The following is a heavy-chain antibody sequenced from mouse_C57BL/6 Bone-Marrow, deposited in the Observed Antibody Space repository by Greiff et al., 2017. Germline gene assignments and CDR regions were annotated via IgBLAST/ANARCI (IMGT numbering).Heavy chain of an antibody. CDR3: ASPYGNYEWYFDV. D-gene: IGHD2-1*01. V-gene: IGHV1-53*01. J-gene: IGHJ1*03. Sequence: VQLQQPGTELVKPGASVKLSCKASGYTFTSYWMPWVKQRPGQGLEWIGNINPSNGGTNYNEKFKSKATLTVDKSSSTAYMQLSSLTSEDSAVYYCASPYGNYEWYFDVWGTGTTVTVSS. CDR1: GYTFTSYW. CDR2: INPSNGGT.